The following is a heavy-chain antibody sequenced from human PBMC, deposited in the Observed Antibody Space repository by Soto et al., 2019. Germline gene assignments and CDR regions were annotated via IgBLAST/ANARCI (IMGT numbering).Heavy chain of an antibody. D-gene: IGHD2-2*02. Sequence: SGPTLVNPTQTLTLTCTFSGFSLSTSGVGVGWIRQPPGRALEWLALIYWDDDKRYSPSLKSRLTITKDTSKNQVVLTMTNMDPVDTATYYCAHKPYQLLYRNAFDIWGQGTMVTVSS. CDR1: GFSLSTSGVG. CDR2: IYWDDDK. CDR3: AHKPYQLLYRNAFDI. J-gene: IGHJ3*02. V-gene: IGHV2-5*02.